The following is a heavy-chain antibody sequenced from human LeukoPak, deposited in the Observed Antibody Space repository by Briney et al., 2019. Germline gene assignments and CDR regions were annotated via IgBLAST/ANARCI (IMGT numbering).Heavy chain of an antibody. J-gene: IGHJ4*02. CDR3: AKDYPVRGVPRPTYSNFDY. CDR2: ISGSGGST. V-gene: IGHV3-23*01. D-gene: IGHD3-10*01. CDR1: GFTFSSYA. Sequence: PGGSLRLSCAASGFTFSSYAMSWVRQAPGKGLEWVSAISGSGGSTYYADSVKGRFTISRDNSKNTLYLQMNSLRAEDTAVYYCAKDYPVRGVPRPTYSNFDYWGQGTLVTVSS.